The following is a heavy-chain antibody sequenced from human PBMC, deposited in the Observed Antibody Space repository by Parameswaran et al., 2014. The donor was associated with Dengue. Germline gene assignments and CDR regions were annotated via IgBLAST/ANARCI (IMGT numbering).Heavy chain of an antibody. CDR3: VRGFTLVRGIIIPRWFDP. Sequence: WIRQPQEGLEWIGYMFYRGSTYYNPSLRSRLTISLDTTKNQFSLKLSSVTAADTAVYYCVRGFTLVRGIIIPRWFDPWGQGTLVTVSS. J-gene: IGHJ5*02. D-gene: IGHD3-10*01. CDR2: MFYRGST. V-gene: IGHV4-31*02.